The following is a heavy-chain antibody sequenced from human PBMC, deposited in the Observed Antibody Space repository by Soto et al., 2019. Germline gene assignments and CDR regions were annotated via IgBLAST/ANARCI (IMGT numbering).Heavy chain of an antibody. D-gene: IGHD1-26*01. CDR1: NGSFSGYY. J-gene: IGHJ4*03. CDR2: ISQSGST. CDR3: ERGDSGSYFDY. V-gene: IGHV4-34*01. Sequence: SETLSLTCAVYNGSFSGYYWDWIRQPPGKGLEWIGEISQSGSTDYNVSLKSRVTISVDRSKNQSSLKLRSVTAADTAVYYCERGDSGSYFDYWGQGNLVTVSS.